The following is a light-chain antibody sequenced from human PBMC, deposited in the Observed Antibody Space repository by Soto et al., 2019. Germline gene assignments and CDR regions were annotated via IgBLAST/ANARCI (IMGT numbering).Light chain of an antibody. Sequence: EIVMTQSPATLSVSPGERVTLSCRASQSVSSNLAWYQQKPGQAPRLLIYGASTRAPGIPARFSGSGSGTEFTLTISSLQSEDFAVSYCQQYNHWPPWTFGQGTKVEIK. CDR3: QQYNHWPPWT. CDR2: GAS. V-gene: IGKV3-15*01. J-gene: IGKJ1*01. CDR1: QSVSSN.